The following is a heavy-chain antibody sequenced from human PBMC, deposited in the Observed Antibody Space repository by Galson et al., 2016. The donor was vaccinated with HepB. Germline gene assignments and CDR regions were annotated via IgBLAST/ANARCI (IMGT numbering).Heavy chain of an antibody. CDR3: ARGRIAVAGSEAY. Sequence: SVKVSCKASGYTFSNFGISWVRQAPGQGLEWMGWISSNNGDANYARNFQGRVTMTTDTSTATAYLEVTHLKSDDTAVYYCARGRIAVAGSEAYWGQGTLVTVSP. D-gene: IGHD6-19*01. V-gene: IGHV1-18*01. CDR1: GYTFSNFG. J-gene: IGHJ4*02. CDR2: ISSNNGDA.